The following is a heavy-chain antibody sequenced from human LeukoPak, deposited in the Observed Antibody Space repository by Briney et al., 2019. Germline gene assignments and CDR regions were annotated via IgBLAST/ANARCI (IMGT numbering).Heavy chain of an antibody. J-gene: IGHJ6*03. CDR1: GYTLTGYY. D-gene: IGHD6-13*01. V-gene: IGHV1-2*02. Sequence: ASVKVSCKASGYTLTGYYMHWVRQAPAQGLEWMGWIKPNSGGTNYAQKVQGRVTMTRDTSISTAYMELSRLRSDDTAVYYCARDRGAAASYYYMDVWGKGTTVT. CDR2: IKPNSGGT. CDR3: ARDRGAAASYYYMDV.